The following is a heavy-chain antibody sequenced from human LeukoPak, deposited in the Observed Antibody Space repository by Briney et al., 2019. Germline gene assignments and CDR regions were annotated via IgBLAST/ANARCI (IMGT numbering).Heavy chain of an antibody. Sequence: SETLSLTCTVSGGSISSYSWSWIRQPPGKGLEWIGYIYYSGSTNYNPSLKSRVTMFEDKSKNQFSLRLYSVTVADTAVYYCARHFAYSSSSYFDYWGQGSLVTVSS. CDR3: ARHFAYSSSSYFDY. D-gene: IGHD6-6*01. CDR1: GGSISSYS. V-gene: IGHV4-59*08. CDR2: IYYSGST. J-gene: IGHJ4*02.